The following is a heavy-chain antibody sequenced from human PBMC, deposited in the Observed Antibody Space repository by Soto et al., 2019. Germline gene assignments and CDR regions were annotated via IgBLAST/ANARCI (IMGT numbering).Heavy chain of an antibody. CDR3: AKTTDGWFSAFEI. V-gene: IGHV3-23*01. CDR1: GFVFSSYA. D-gene: IGHD6-19*01. J-gene: IGHJ3*02. CDR2: ISGSGTTA. Sequence: GGSLRLSCAASGFVFSSYAMSWVRQVPGKGLEWVSAISGSGTTAYYADSVKGRFIFSRDNPKNTMYLQMNSLRAEDTAVYFCAKTTDGWFSAFEIWGQGTVVTVSS.